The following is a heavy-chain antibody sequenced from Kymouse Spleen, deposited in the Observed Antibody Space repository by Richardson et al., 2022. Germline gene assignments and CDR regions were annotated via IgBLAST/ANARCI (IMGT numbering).Heavy chain of an antibody. D-gene: IGHD1-26*01. CDR1: GGSISSSNW. CDR3: ARDSGSYSIYYYYYGMDV. Sequence: QVQLQESGPGLVKPSGTLSLTCAVSGGSISSSNWWSWVRQPPGKGLEWIGEIYHSGSTNYNPSLKSRVTISVDKSKNQFSLKLSSVTAADTAVYYCARDSGSYSIYYYYYGMDVWGQGTTVTVSS. CDR2: IYHSGST. V-gene: IGHV4-4*02. J-gene: IGHJ6*02.